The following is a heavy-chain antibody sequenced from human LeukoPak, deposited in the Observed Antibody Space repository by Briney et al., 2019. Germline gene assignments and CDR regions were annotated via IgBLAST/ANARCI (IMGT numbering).Heavy chain of an antibody. D-gene: IGHD3-3*01. Sequence: GGSPRLSCAASGFTFSGSAMHWVRQASGKGLVWVSRIKSDGSNTNYADSVKGRFTISRDNAKNTLHLQMNSLRAEDTAVYYCARGGYYGSGRYYFDSWGQGTLVTVSS. V-gene: IGHV3-74*01. CDR3: ARGGYYGSGRYYFDS. J-gene: IGHJ4*02. CDR2: IKSDGSNT. CDR1: GFTFSGSA.